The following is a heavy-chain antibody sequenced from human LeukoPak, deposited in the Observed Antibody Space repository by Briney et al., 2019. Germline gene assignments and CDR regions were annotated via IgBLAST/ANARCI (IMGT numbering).Heavy chain of an antibody. D-gene: IGHD6-13*01. Sequence: GGSLRLSCAASGFTFSNYAMNWVRQAPGKGLEWVSYISSSVSSSSTIYYVGSVQGRFTISRDNAKNSLYLQMNSLRTDDTAVYYCARGRGSWYGVYFDYWGQGTLVTVSS. J-gene: IGHJ4*02. V-gene: IGHV3-48*01. CDR2: ISSSVSSSSTI. CDR3: ARGRGSWYGVYFDY. CDR1: GFTFSNYA.